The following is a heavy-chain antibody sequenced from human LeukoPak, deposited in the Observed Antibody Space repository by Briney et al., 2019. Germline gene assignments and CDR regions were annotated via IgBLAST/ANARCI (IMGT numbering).Heavy chain of an antibody. CDR2: ISGSGGST. CDR1: GFTFSSYA. D-gene: IGHD2-15*01. J-gene: IGHJ4*02. Sequence: PGGSLRLSCAASGFTFSSYAMSWVRQAPGKGLEWVSAISGSGGSTYYADSVKGRYTISRDNSKNTLYLQMNSLRAEDTAVYYCAKGHNLRGGYFDYWGQGTLVTVSS. V-gene: IGHV3-23*01. CDR3: AKGHNLRGGYFDY.